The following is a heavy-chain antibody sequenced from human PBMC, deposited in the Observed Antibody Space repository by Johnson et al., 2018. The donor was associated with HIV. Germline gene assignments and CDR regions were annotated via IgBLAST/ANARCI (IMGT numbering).Heavy chain of an antibody. CDR3: AKDLRTTGAFDI. CDR2: ISYDGSNK. CDR1: GFTFSSYG. D-gene: IGHD1-1*01. V-gene: IGHV3-30*18. J-gene: IGHJ3*02. Sequence: QVQLVESGGGVVQPGRSLRLSCAASGFTFSSYGMHWVRQAPGKGLEWVAVISYDGSNKYYADSVKGRFTISRDNSKNTLYLQMNSLRAEDTAVYYCAKDLRTTGAFDIWGQGTMVTVSS.